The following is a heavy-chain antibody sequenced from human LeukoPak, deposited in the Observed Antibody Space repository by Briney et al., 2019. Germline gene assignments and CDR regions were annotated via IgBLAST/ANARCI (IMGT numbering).Heavy chain of an antibody. CDR2: ISHSGST. D-gene: IGHD3-10*01. V-gene: IGHV4-34*01. J-gene: IGHJ3*02. Sequence: SETLSLTCAVYGGSFSGYYWSWIRQPPGKGLEWIGEISHSGSTNYNPSLKSRVTISVDTSKNQFSLKLSSVTAADTAVYYCARASPWFGGAFDIWGQGTMVTVSS. CDR1: GGSFSGYY. CDR3: ARASPWFGGAFDI.